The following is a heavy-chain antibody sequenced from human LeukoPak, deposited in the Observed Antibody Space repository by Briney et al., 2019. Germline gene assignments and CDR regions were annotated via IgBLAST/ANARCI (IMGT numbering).Heavy chain of an antibody. CDR2: IYSGGST. V-gene: IGHV3-53*01. CDR1: GFTVSSNY. Sequence: GGSLRLSCAASGFTVSSNYMSWVLQAPGKGLEWVSVIYSGGSTYYADSVKGRFTISRDNSKNTLYLQMNSLRAEDTAVYYCARDKGYYYYYGMDVWGQGTTVTVSS. J-gene: IGHJ6*02. CDR3: ARDKGYYYYYGMDV.